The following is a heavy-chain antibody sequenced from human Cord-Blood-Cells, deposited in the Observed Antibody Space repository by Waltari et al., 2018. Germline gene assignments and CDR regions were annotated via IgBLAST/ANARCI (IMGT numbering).Heavy chain of an antibody. D-gene: IGHD1-26*01. Sequence: QVQLQESGPGLVKPSQTLSLTCTVSGCSISSGGYYWSWIRQHPGKGLEWIGYIYYSGSTYYNPSLKSRVTISVDTSKNQFSLKLSSVTAADTAVYYCARGPPEWEHYYGMDVWGQGTTVTVSS. CDR3: ARGPPEWEHYYGMDV. CDR2: IYYSGST. J-gene: IGHJ6*02. V-gene: IGHV4-31*03. CDR1: GCSISSGGYY.